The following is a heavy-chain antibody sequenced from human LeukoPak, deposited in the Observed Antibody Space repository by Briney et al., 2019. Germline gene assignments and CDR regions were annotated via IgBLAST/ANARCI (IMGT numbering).Heavy chain of an antibody. Sequence: ASVKVSCKASGYTFTDYYMHWVRQAPGQGLEWMGWINPNSGGTNYAQKFQGRVTMTRDTSISTAYMELSRLRSDDTAVYYCARGLSGAVAQFDYWGQGTLVTVSS. CDR2: INPNSGGT. D-gene: IGHD6-19*01. V-gene: IGHV1-2*02. CDR1: GYTFTDYY. CDR3: ARGLSGAVAQFDY. J-gene: IGHJ4*02.